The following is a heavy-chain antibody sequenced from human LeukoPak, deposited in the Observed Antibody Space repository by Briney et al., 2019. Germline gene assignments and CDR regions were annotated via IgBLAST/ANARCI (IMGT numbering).Heavy chain of an antibody. Sequence: NPSETLSLTCTVSGGSISSYYWRWIRQPPGKGLEWIGYIYYSGSNNYNPSLKSRVTISVDTSKNQFSLKLSSVTAADTAVYYCARVVYSYGYYYYMDVWGKGTTVTVSS. J-gene: IGHJ6*03. CDR3: ARVVYSYGYYYYMDV. CDR1: GGSISSYY. CDR2: IYYSGSN. V-gene: IGHV4-59*01. D-gene: IGHD5-18*01.